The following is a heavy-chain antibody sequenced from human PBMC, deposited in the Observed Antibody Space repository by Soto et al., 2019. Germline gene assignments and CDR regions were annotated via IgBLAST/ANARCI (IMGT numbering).Heavy chain of an antibody. CDR1: GYTFRSYY. D-gene: IGHD2-21*02. CDR2: INPRGGST. V-gene: IGHV1-46*01. Sequence: ASVKVSCKASGYTFRSYYMHWVRQAPGQGLEWMGIINPRGGSTSYAQKFQGRVTMTRDTSTNTVYMELSSLRSEDTAVYYCARDLSEAYCGGDCYSFDYWGQGTMVTVYS. J-gene: IGHJ4*02. CDR3: ARDLSEAYCGGDCYSFDY.